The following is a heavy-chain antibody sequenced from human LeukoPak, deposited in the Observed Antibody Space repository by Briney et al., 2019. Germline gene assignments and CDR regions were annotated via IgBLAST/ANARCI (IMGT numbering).Heavy chain of an antibody. J-gene: IGHJ3*02. CDR1: GYTYTSYD. V-gene: IGHV1-8*03. CDR2: MNPNSGNT. D-gene: IGHD3-22*01. CDR3: ATVARLNYYDSSGYSAFDI. Sequence: ASVKVSCKASGYTYTSYDINWVRQATGQGLEWMGWMNPNSGNTGYAQKFQGRVTITRNTSISTAYMELSSLRSEDTAVYYCATVARLNYYDSSGYSAFDIWGQGTMVTVSS.